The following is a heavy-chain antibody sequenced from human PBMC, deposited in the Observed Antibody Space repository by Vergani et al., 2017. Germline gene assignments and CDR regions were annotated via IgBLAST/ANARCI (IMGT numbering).Heavy chain of an antibody. V-gene: IGHV2-26*01. CDR2: IFSNDEK. J-gene: IGHJ4*02. D-gene: IGHD1-20*01. CDR3: ARIRMYNWNPSIYFDY. Sequence: QVTLKESGPVLVKPTETLTLTCTVSGFSLSNARMGVSWIRQPPGKALEWLAHIFSNDEKSYSTPLKSRLTISKDTSKSQVVLTMTNMDPVDTATYYCARIRMYNWNPSIYFDYWGQGTLVTVSS. CDR1: GFSLSNARMG.